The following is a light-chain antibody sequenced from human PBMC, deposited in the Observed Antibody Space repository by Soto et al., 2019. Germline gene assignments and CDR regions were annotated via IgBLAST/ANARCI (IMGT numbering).Light chain of an antibody. J-gene: IGLJ3*02. Sequence: QSVLTQPPSASGTPGQTVAISCSGSNSNIGSNTVNWYQLFPGTAPKLLIYDNNQRPSGVPDRFSGPKSDTSASLAISGLLSDDESDYYCAAWDDSLNGWVFGGGTKLTVL. CDR2: DNN. V-gene: IGLV1-44*01. CDR3: AAWDDSLNGWV. CDR1: NSNIGSNT.